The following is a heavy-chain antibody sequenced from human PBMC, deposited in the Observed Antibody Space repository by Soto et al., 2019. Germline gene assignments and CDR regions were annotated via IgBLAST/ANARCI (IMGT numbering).Heavy chain of an antibody. V-gene: IGHV3-23*01. CDR3: AKAHFDASPYYYYYYAMDV. J-gene: IGHJ6*02. CDR1: GFTFRSYA. CDR2: ISGRGGTT. Sequence: PGGSLRLSCVVSGFTFRSYAMSWVRQAPGKGLEWVSGISGRGGTTYYADSVKGRFSISGDDAKNTLYLQMNSLRAEDTAVYYCAKAHFDASPYYYYYYAMDVWGHGTTVTVSS.